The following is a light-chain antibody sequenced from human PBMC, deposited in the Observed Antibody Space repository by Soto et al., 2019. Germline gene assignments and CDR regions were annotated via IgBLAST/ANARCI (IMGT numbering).Light chain of an antibody. Sequence: QSVLTQPRSVSGSPGQSVTISCTGTSSDVGGYNYVSWYQEHPGKAPKLVIYDVSKRPQGVPDRFSGSKSGNTASLTISGLQADDEADYYCCSYAVTYYVFGTGTKLTVL. CDR1: SSDVGGYNY. J-gene: IGLJ1*01. CDR2: DVS. CDR3: CSYAVTYYV. V-gene: IGLV2-11*01.